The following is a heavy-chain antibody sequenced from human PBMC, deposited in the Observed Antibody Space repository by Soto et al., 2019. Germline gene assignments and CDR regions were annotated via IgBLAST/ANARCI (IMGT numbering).Heavy chain of an antibody. J-gene: IGHJ6*02. V-gene: IGHV4-34*01. Sequence: SETLSLTCAVYGGSFSGYYWSWIRQPPGKGLEWIGEINHSGSTNYNPSLKSRVTISVDTSKNQFSLKLSSVTAADTAVYYCARERYDFWSGYYKDLRATGYGMDVWGQGTTVTVS. CDR1: GGSFSGYY. D-gene: IGHD3-3*01. CDR2: INHSGST. CDR3: ARERYDFWSGYYKDLRATGYGMDV.